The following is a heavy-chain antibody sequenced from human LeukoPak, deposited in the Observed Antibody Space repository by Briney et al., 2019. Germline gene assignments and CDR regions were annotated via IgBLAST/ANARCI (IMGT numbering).Heavy chain of an antibody. Sequence: GGSLRLSCAASGFTFSSYAMHWVRQAPGKGLEWVAVISYDGSNKYYADSVKGRFTISRDNSKNTLYLQMNSLRAEDTAVYYCAKIPRQQLVGNWGQGTLVTVSS. CDR2: ISYDGSNK. V-gene: IGHV3-30*04. CDR3: AKIPRQQLVGN. J-gene: IGHJ4*02. D-gene: IGHD6-13*01. CDR1: GFTFSSYA.